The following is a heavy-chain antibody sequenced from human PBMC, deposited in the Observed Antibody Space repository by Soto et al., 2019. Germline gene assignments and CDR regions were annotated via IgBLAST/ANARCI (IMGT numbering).Heavy chain of an antibody. D-gene: IGHD3-10*01. CDR2: INAGNGNT. J-gene: IGHJ3*02. CDR3: ARLDYYGSSASVDAFDI. CDR1: GYTFTSYA. Sequence: ASVKVSCKASGYTFTSYAMHWVRQAPGQRLEWMGWINAGNGNTKYSQKFQGRVTITRDTSASTAYMELSSLRSEDTAVYYCARLDYYGSSASVDAFDIWGQGTMVTVSS. V-gene: IGHV1-3*01.